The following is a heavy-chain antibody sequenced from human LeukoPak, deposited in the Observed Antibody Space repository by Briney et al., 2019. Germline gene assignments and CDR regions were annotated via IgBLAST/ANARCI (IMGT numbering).Heavy chain of an antibody. CDR2: ISSSGSTI. D-gene: IGHD2-21*01. CDR1: GFSFSRYS. CDR3: ARVRVSTLGGDYFDY. V-gene: IGHV3-48*04. J-gene: IGHJ4*02. Sequence: GGSLRLSCTASGFSFSRYSMNWVRQAPGKGLEWISYISSSGSTIYYADSVKGRFTISRDNAKNSLYLQMNSLRAEDTAVYYCARVRVSTLGGDYFDYWGQGTLVTVSS.